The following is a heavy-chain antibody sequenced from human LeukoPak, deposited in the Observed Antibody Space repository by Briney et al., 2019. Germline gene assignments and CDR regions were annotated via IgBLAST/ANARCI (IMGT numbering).Heavy chain of an antibody. Sequence: SETLSLTCTVSGDSINSLDLWSWVRQPPGKGLEWIGETYLSGTTHSNPSVKSRVTISIDKSKNQFFLNLSSVTAADTAVYYCAGLVGRYSSGLYYYYFDYWGQGTLVTVSS. CDR2: TYLSGTT. CDR3: AGLVGRYSSGLYYYYFDY. V-gene: IGHV4-4*02. CDR1: GDSINSLDL. J-gene: IGHJ4*02. D-gene: IGHD3-22*01.